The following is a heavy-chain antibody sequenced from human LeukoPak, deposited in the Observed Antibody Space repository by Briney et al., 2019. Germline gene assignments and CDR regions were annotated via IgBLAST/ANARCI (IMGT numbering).Heavy chain of an antibody. J-gene: IGHJ3*02. Sequence: GASVKVSCKASGYTFTGYYMHWVRQAPGQGLEWMGWINPNSGGTNCRVTMTRDTSISTAYMELSRLRSGDTAVYYCARGVVRGAIHIWGQGTMVTVSS. CDR2: INPNSGGT. V-gene: IGHV1-2*02. CDR1: GYTFTGYY. D-gene: IGHD3-10*01. CDR3: ARGVVRGAIHI.